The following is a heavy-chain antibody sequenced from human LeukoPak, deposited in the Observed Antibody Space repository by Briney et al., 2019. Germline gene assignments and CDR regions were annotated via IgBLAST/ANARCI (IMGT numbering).Heavy chain of an antibody. D-gene: IGHD2/OR15-2a*01. Sequence: SETLSLTCTVSGGSISSGDYYWSWIRQPPGKGLEWIGYIYYSGSTYYNPSLKSRVTISVDTSKNQFSLKLSSVTAADTAVYYCARERISEGFDPWGQGTLVTVSS. J-gene: IGHJ5*02. V-gene: IGHV4-30-4*08. CDR3: ARERISEGFDP. CDR2: IYYSGST. CDR1: GGSISSGDYY.